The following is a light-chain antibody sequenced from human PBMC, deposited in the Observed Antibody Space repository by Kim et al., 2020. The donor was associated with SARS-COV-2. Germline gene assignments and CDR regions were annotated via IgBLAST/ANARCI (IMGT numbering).Light chain of an antibody. CDR1: QCISNY. Sequence: ASVGDRVTITYRASQCISNYLAWYQQKPWRLPLLLLYAVSILQLGLPPRCSGVGAGTEFTLTTSSLQSEDIASYYCQEYNGASLTFGEGTKVDIK. V-gene: IGKV1-27*01. CDR2: AVS. CDR3: QEYNGASLT. J-gene: IGKJ1*01.